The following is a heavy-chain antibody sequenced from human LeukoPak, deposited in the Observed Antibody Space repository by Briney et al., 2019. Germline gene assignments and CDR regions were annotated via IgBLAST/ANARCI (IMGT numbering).Heavy chain of an antibody. Sequence: SVTVSCKASGGTFSSYAISWVRQAPGQGLEWMGGIIPIFGTANYAQKFQGRVTITTDESTSTAYMELSSLRSEATAAYDFERSRIAVAPFDYWRQGTMLTVCS. J-gene: IGHJ4*02. CDR1: GGTFSSYA. V-gene: IGHV1-69*05. CDR3: ERSRIAVAPFDY. D-gene: IGHD6-19*01. CDR2: IIPIFGTA.